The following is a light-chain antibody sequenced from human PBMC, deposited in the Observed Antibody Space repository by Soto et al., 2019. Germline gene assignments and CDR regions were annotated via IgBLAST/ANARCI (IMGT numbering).Light chain of an antibody. V-gene: IGKV1-9*01. J-gene: IGKJ4*01. CDR1: QGISSY. CDR3: QQLNSYPRLT. Sequence: DIPLTQSPSFLSASVGDRVTITCRASQGISSYLAWYQQKPGKAPKLLIYAASTLQSGVPSRFSGSGSGTEFTLTISSLQPEDFATYYCQQLNSYPRLTFGGGTKVEI. CDR2: AAS.